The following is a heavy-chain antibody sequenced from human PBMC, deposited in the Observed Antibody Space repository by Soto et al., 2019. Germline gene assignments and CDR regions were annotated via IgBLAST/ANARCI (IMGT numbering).Heavy chain of an antibody. CDR3: ARDDGWNYRYYDMEV. V-gene: IGHV1-69*13. Sequence: SVKVSCQASGDTFSSYSITWVRQAPGQGLEWMGGIIPVFGSANYAQKFQGRVTITADESTRTAYMELNSLRSQDTAVYFCARDDGWNYRYYDMEVWGPGTTVTVSS. CDR2: IIPVFGSA. CDR1: GDTFSSYS. J-gene: IGHJ6*02. D-gene: IGHD1-7*01.